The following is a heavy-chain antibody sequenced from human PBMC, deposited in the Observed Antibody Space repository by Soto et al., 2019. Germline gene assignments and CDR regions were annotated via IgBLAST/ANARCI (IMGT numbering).Heavy chain of an antibody. D-gene: IGHD3-10*01. CDR3: ATVRVSRWYFDL. V-gene: IGHV4-4*02. J-gene: IGHJ2*01. Sequence: QVQLQESGPGLVKPSGTRSLTCAVSSGSISSSNWWSWVRQPPGKGLEWIGEFYHSGSTNYSPSLKSRVTISVDKSKNQFSLNLSSVTAADTAVYYCATVRVSRWYFDLWGRGTLVTVSS. CDR1: SGSISSSNW. CDR2: FYHSGST.